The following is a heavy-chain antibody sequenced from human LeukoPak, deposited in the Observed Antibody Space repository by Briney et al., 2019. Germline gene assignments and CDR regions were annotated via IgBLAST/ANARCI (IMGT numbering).Heavy chain of an antibody. D-gene: IGHD2-2*01. CDR2: INPNDGDT. V-gene: IGHV1-2*02. CDR3: ARANFLYCSSTSCLFDY. CDR1: GYTFTDYY. Sequence: ASVTVSFTASGYTFTDYYMHWVRQAPGQGFEWMGWINPNDGDTYYSQKFQGRVTMTRDTSISTAHMEVSRLRSDDTAVYYCARANFLYCSSTSCLFDYWGQGTLVTVSS. J-gene: IGHJ4*02.